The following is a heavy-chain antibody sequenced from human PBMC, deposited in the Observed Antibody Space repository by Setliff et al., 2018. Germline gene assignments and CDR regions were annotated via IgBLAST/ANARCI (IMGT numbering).Heavy chain of an antibody. CDR3: VRDLPELTGRSFDP. CDR2: IYTSGST. CDR1: GGSISSYF. D-gene: IGHD7-27*01. J-gene: IGHJ5*01. V-gene: IGHV4-4*07. Sequence: PLETLSLTCTVSGGSISSYFWTWIRQPAGKGLEWIGRIYTSGSTNYNPSLKSRVTMSIDTSKNQFSLKLTSVTAADTAVYYCVRDLPELTGRSFDPWGQGTQVTVSS.